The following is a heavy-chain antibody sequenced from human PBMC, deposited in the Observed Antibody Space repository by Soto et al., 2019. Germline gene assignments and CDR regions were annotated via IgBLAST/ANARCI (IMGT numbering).Heavy chain of an antibody. CDR2: IIPIFGTA. D-gene: IGHD6-6*01. V-gene: IGHV1-69*13. J-gene: IGHJ6*02. Sequence: SVKVSCKASGGTFSSYAISWVRQAPGQGLEWMGGIIPIFGTANYAQKFQGRVTITADESTSTAYMELSSLRSEDTAAYYCARDGATYSSSSPYGMDVWGQGTTVTVSS. CDR1: GGTFSSYA. CDR3: ARDGATYSSSSPYGMDV.